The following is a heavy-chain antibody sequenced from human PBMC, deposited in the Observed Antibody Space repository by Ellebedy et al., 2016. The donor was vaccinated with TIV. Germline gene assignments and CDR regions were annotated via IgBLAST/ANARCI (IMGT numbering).Heavy chain of an antibody. D-gene: IGHD1-26*01. CDR1: GFTFGDFY. CDR2: MSSDGAHT. V-gene: IGHV3-11*06. CDR3: ARDKIVGATHLDN. J-gene: IGHJ4*02. Sequence: GESLKISXTVSGFTFGDFYMSWVRRAPGKGLEWISYMSSDGAHTDSADSVKGRFTISRDNAKNSLYLQMNSLRAEDTAVYYCARDKIVGATHLDNWGQGTLVTVSS.